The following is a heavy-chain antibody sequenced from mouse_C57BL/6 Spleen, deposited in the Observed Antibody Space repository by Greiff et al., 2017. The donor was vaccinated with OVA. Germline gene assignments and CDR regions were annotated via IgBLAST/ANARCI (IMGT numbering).Heavy chain of an antibody. V-gene: IGHV1-7*01. D-gene: IGHD2-3*01. Sequence: VKLQQSGAELAKPGASVKLSCKASGYTFTSYWMHWVKQRPGQGLEWIGYINPSSGYTKYNQKFKDTATLTADKSSSTAYMQLSSLTYEDSAVYYGAREKDDGYYMDYWGQGTSVTVSS. CDR1: GYTFTSYW. J-gene: IGHJ4*01. CDR3: AREKDDGYYMDY. CDR2: INPSSGYT.